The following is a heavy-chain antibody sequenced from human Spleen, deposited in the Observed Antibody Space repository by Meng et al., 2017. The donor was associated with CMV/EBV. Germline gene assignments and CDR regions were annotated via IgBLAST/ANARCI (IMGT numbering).Heavy chain of an antibody. CDR3: VRGLGRVDY. CDR1: GGSFSSYY. D-gene: IGHD1-26*01. V-gene: IGHV4-34*01. CDR2: INHSGST. Sequence: SETLSLTCAVFGGSFSSYYWTWIRQPPGKGLEWIGEINHSGSTNYNPSLKSRVTISVDTSKNQFSLKVSSVTAADTAVYYCVRGLGRVDYWSQGTLVTVSS. J-gene: IGHJ4*02.